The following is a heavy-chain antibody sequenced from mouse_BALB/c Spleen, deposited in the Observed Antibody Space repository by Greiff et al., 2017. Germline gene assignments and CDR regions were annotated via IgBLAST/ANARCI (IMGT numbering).Heavy chain of an antibody. CDR1: GYAFTNYL. CDR3: ARSVSTSPWFAY. V-gene: IGHV1-54*01. D-gene: IGHD2-4*01. J-gene: IGHJ3*01. CDR2: INPGSGGT. Sequence: QVQLKQSGAELVRPGTSVKVSCKASGYAFTNYLIEWVKQRPGQGLEWIGVINPGSGGTNYNEKFKGKATLTADKSSSTAYMQLSSLTSDDSAVYFCARSVSTSPWFAYWGQGTLVTVSA.